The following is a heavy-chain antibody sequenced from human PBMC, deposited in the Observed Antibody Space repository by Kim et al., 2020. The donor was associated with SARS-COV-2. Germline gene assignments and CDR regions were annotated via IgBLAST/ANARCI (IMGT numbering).Heavy chain of an antibody. J-gene: IGHJ4*02. CDR3: ARDEIDYDSSGYFGESTYYFDY. Sequence: GGSLRLSCAASGFTFSSYGMHWVRQAPGKGLEWVAVISYDGSNKYYADSVKGRFTISRDNSKNTLYLQMNSLRAEDTAVYYCARDEIDYDSSGYFGESTYYFDYWGQGTLVTVSS. D-gene: IGHD3-22*01. V-gene: IGHV3-33*05. CDR2: ISYDGSNK. CDR1: GFTFSSYG.